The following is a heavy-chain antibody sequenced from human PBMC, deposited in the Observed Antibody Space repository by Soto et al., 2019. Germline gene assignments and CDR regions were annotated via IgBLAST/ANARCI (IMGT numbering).Heavy chain of an antibody. CDR2: IWYDGSNK. D-gene: IGHD2-15*01. Sequence: GGSLRLSCAASGFTFSSYGMHWVRQAPGKGLEWVAVIWYDGSNKYYADSVKGRFTISRDNSKNTLYLQMNSLRAEDTAVYYCARDPGYCSGGSCYSGSYYYGMDVWGQGTTVTVSS. J-gene: IGHJ6*02. CDR3: ARDPGYCSGGSCYSGSYYYGMDV. V-gene: IGHV3-33*01. CDR1: GFTFSSYG.